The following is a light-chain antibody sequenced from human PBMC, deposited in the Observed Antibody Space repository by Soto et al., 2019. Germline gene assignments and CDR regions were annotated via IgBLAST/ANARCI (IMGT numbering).Light chain of an antibody. V-gene: IGLV1-44*01. Sequence: QSVLTQPPSVSGTPGQSITISCSGSSSNIGTYTLNWYQHLPGTAPKLLFSTDEQRPSGVADLFSGSKSGTSASLAISGLQSDDEADYYCAAWDDRVNGVVFGGGTKLTVL. CDR2: TDE. J-gene: IGLJ2*01. CDR3: AAWDDRVNGVV. CDR1: SSNIGTYT.